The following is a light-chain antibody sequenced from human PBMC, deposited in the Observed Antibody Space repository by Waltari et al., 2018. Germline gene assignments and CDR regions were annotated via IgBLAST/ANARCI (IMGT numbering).Light chain of an antibody. CDR3: QQGYSIPIT. CDR2: SAS. V-gene: IGKV1-39*01. J-gene: IGKJ5*01. Sequence: DIQMTQSPSSLSASVGDRVTITCRTSQSISIYLNWYHQKPGKAPKLLIYSASTLQGGVPSRFSGSGSGTDFTLTINSLQPEDFATYYCQQGYSIPITFGQGTRLEIK. CDR1: QSISIY.